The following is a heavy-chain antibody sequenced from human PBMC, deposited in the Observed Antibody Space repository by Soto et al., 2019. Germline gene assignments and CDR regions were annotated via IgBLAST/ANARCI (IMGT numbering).Heavy chain of an antibody. CDR2: ISGSGGST. Sequence: GGSLRLSCAASGFTFSSYAMSWVRQAPGKGLEWVSAISGSGGSTYYADSVKGRFTISRDNSKNTLYLQMNSLRAEDTAVYYCAKASTIFGVVRNYMDVWGKGTTVTVSS. J-gene: IGHJ6*03. CDR1: GFTFSSYA. D-gene: IGHD3-3*01. V-gene: IGHV3-23*01. CDR3: AKASTIFGVVRNYMDV.